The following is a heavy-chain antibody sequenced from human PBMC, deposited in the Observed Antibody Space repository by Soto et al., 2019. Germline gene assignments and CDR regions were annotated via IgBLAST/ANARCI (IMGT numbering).Heavy chain of an antibody. Sequence: SETLSLTCAVSGGSISSSNWWSWVRQPPGNGLEWIGEIYHSGSTNYNPSLKSRVTISVDKSKNQFSLKLSSVTAADTAVYYCARVPEGSGPIGYFDYWGQGTLVTVSS. D-gene: IGHD3-10*01. CDR2: IYHSGST. CDR1: GGSISSSNW. V-gene: IGHV4-4*02. J-gene: IGHJ4*02. CDR3: ARVPEGSGPIGYFDY.